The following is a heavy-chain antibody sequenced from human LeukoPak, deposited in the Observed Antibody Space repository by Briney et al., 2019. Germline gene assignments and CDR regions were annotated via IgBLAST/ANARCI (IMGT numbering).Heavy chain of an antibody. CDR1: GGSFSGYC. J-gene: IGHJ4*02. CDR2: INHSGST. V-gene: IGHV4-34*01. D-gene: IGHD3-3*01. Sequence: SETLSLTCAVYGGSFSGYCWSWIRQPPGKGLEWIGEINHSGSTNYNPSLKSRVTISLDTSKNQFSLTLSSVTAADTAVYYCARTYYDFWSGYHIDYWGQGTLVTVSS. CDR3: ARTYYDFWSGYHIDY.